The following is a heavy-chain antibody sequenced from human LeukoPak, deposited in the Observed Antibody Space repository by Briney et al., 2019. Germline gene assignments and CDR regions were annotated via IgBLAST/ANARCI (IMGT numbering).Heavy chain of an antibody. J-gene: IGHJ3*02. CDR3: AMGNRQLVNAFDI. CDR1: GYTFTGYY. D-gene: IGHD2-21*01. Sequence: GASVKVSCKASGYTFTGYYMHWVRQAPGQGLEWMGWISAYNGNTNYAQKLQGRVTMTTDTSTSTAYMELRSLRSDDTAVYYCAMGNRQLVNAFDIWGQGTMVTVSS. V-gene: IGHV1-18*04. CDR2: ISAYNGNT.